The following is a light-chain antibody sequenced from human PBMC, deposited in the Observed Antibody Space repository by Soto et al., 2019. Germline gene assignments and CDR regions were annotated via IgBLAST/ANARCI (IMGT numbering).Light chain of an antibody. CDR1: QSVSSSY. CDR2: GAS. CDR3: QQYGSSPGK. J-gene: IGKJ1*01. Sequence: EIVLTQSPGTLSLSPGERATLSCRASQSVSSSYLAWYQQKPGQAPRLLIYGASSRATGIPDRFSGSGSGTDFTLTISRLEPEDFAVYYCQQYGSSPGKFGQGTNVEIK. V-gene: IGKV3-20*01.